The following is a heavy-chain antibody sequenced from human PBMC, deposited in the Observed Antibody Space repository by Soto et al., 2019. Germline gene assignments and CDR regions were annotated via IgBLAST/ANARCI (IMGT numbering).Heavy chain of an antibody. CDR3: SPDPHGPGDSGWLIDP. CDR1: GASVSTAY. D-gene: IGHD6-19*01. CDR2: IHASGTT. Sequence: QVQLQESGPRLVKPSETLSLTCTVSGASVSTAYWNWVRQAAGNRLEWIGRIHASGTTNYNPSLRRRVTLSVDTAKNPFPLKVSPLAAADPALYYCSPDPHGPGDSGWLIDPRGPGTPVSLPS. V-gene: IGHV4-4*07. J-gene: IGHJ5*02.